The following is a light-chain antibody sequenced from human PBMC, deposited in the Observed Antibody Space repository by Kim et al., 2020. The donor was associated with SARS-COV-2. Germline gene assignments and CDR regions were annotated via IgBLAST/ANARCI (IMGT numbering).Light chain of an antibody. CDR2: AAT. CDR3: QQYGSPPRT. J-gene: IGKJ1*01. V-gene: IGKV3-20*01. CDR1: QSVYNNY. Sequence: IVLTQFPGTLSLSPGDRATLSCRASQSVYNNYLACYQQTPGQAPSLLVYAATSRAIVIPDRFSGSGCGTDFTLTISLLEPEYVADYYCQQYGSPPRTFGQGTKVDIK.